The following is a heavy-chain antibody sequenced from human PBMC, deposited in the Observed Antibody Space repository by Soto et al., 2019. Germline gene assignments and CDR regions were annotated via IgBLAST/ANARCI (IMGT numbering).Heavy chain of an antibody. J-gene: IGHJ6*02. CDR1: GFTVSSNY. D-gene: IGHD2-2*01. V-gene: IGHV3-53*02. CDR2: IYSGGTT. CDR3: ARDLGYCSSTSCYVSYGMDV. Sequence: EVQLVETGGGLIQPGGSLRLSCAASGFTVSSNYMSWVRQAPGKGLEWVSVIYSGGTTDYADSVKGRFTISRDNSKNTLHLQMTSLTAEDTAVYYCARDLGYCSSTSCYVSYGMDVWGQGTTVTVSS.